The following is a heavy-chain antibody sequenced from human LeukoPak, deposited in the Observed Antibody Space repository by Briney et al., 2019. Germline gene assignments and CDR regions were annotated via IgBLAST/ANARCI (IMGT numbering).Heavy chain of an antibody. Sequence: GGSLRLSCAASGSTVSSNYMSWVRQAPGKGLERVSVIYSGGNTYYADSVKGRFTISRDNSKNTLYLQMNSLRPEDTAVYYCMLPPWAAGGPWGQGTLVTVSS. V-gene: IGHV3-53*01. D-gene: IGHD6-13*01. J-gene: IGHJ5*02. CDR1: GSTVSSNY. CDR3: MLPPWAAGGP. CDR2: IYSGGNT.